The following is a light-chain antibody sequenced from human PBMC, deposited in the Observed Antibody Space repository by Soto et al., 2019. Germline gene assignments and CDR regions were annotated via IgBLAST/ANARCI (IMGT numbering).Light chain of an antibody. V-gene: IGLV2-8*01. CDR3: SSYAGSSNV. CDR2: EVN. J-gene: IGLJ1*01. Sequence: SVLTQPPSASGSPGQSVAISCTGTSSDVGGYNYVSWYQQHPGKAPKLMIYEVNKRPSGVPDRFSGSKSGNTASLTVSGRQAEDEADYYCSSYAGSSNVFGTGTKVTVL. CDR1: SSDVGGYNY.